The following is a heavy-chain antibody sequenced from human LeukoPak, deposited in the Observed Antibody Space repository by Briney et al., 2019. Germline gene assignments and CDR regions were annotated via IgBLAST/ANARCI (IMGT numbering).Heavy chain of an antibody. CDR3: AREITMVRGVISLFDP. V-gene: IGHV1-69*04. D-gene: IGHD3-10*01. Sequence: ASVKVSCTASVGTFSIYAISWVRQAPGQGLEWMGRIIPIIGIANYAQKFQGRVTITADKSTSTAYMELSSLRSEDTAVYYCAREITMVRGVISLFDPWGQGTLVTVSS. J-gene: IGHJ5*02. CDR2: IIPIIGIA. CDR1: VGTFSIYA.